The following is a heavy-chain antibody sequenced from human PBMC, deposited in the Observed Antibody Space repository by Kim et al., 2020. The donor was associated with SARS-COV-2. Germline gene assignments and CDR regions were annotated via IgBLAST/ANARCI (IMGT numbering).Heavy chain of an antibody. J-gene: IGHJ4*02. Sequence: ADYVKGRFTISRDDSKNTLYFHMNSLRAEDTALYYCAKAPSTSSPSFYDSWGQGILVTVSS. CDR3: AKAPSTSSPSFYDS. D-gene: IGHD2-2*01. V-gene: IGHV3-23*01.